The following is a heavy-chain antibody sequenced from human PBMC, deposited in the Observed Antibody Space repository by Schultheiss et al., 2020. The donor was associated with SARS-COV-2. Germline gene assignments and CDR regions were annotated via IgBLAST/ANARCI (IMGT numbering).Heavy chain of an antibody. V-gene: IGHV4-4*07. J-gene: IGHJ4*02. CDR1: GGSISSYY. CDR3: ARGSKGYDFWSGWPTLFDY. D-gene: IGHD3-3*01. CDR2: IYTSGST. Sequence: SCTVSGGSISSYYWSWIRQPAGKGLEWIGRIYTSGSTNYNPSLKSRVTMSVDTSKNQFSLKLSSVTAADTAVYYCARGSKGYDFWSGWPTLFDYWGQGTLVTVSS.